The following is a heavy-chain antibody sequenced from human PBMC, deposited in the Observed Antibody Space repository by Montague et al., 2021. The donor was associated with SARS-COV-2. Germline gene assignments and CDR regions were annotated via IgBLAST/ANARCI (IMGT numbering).Heavy chain of an antibody. D-gene: IGHD3-16*01. CDR3: ARDQRPGTFYYYYGIDV. J-gene: IGHJ6*02. Sequence: SLRLSCAASGFTFGDYGMSWVRQTPGKGLEWVSGINWNGGSTGYADSVKGRFTISRDNAKNSLYLQMNSLRAEDTALYYCARDQRPGTFYYYYGIDVWGQGTTVTVSS. CDR2: INWNGGST. V-gene: IGHV3-20*04. CDR1: GFTFGDYG.